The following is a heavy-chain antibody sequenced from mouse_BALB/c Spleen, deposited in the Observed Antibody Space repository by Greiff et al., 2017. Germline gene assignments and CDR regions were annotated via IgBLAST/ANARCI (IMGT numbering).Heavy chain of an antibody. D-gene: IGHD1-1*01. CDR2: IDPANGNT. CDR3: ARYRPSTVVADYYAMDD. V-gene: IGHV14-3*02. CDR1: GFNIKDTY. Sequence: EVQLQQSGAELVKPGASVKLSCTASGFNIKDTYMHWVKQRPEQGLEWIGRIDPANGNTKYDPKFQGKATITADTSSNTAYLQLSSLTSEDTAVYYCARYRPSTVVADYYAMDDWGQGTSVTVSS. J-gene: IGHJ4*01.